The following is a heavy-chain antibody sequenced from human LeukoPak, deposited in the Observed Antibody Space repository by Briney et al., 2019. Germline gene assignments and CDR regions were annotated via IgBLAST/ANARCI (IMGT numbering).Heavy chain of an antibody. V-gene: IGHV3-23*01. CDR2: ITSSGDGT. CDR1: GFTFTSYA. J-gene: IGHJ4*02. D-gene: IGHD2-8*02. Sequence: GGSLTLSCEASGFTFTSYAMHWVRQAPGLGLEWVSIITSSGDGTFYTDSLSGRFTISRDNAKKVVFLQMKSLRRGDSALYFCAKGTDTTGRQNFDIWGQGTLVTVSS. CDR3: AKGTDTTGRQNFDI.